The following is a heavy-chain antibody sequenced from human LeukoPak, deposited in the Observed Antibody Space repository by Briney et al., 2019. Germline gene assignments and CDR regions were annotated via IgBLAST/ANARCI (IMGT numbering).Heavy chain of an antibody. V-gene: IGHV3-23*01. J-gene: IGHJ4*02. CDR3: AKNRGYCSGGSCYVDY. CDR2: ISASGDST. Sequence: GGSLRLSCAASGFTFSSYAMSWVRQAPGKGLEWVSSISASGDSTYYADSVKGRFTFSRDNSKNTLYLRMNSLRAEDTAVYYCAKNRGYCSGGSCYVDYWGQGTLVTVSS. CDR1: GFTFSSYA. D-gene: IGHD2-15*01.